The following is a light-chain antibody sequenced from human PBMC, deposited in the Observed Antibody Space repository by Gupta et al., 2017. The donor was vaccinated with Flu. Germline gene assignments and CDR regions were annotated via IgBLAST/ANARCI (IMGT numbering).Light chain of an antibody. J-gene: IGKJ4*01. CDR2: KSS. Sequence: IQMTQSRSTLSASLGDRVTITCRANQSVDPWLAWYQQKPGKGPKLLIYKSSRVESGVPSRFSGSGSGTXFTLTIXSRQPDDFASYHCQQEPNSPITFGXGTKVQIK. CDR1: QSVDPW. CDR3: QQEPNSPIT. V-gene: IGKV1-5*03.